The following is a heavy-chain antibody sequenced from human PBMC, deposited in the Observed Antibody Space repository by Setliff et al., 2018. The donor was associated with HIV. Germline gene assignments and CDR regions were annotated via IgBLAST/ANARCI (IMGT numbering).Heavy chain of an antibody. V-gene: IGHV4-59*01. Sequence: SETLSLTCTVSGGSISSYFWSWVRQPPGKGLEWIGYIYYSGSTNYNPSPKSRVTMSVDTFTNQFSLKLSSVTAADTAVYYCARTGFEDFWIGYPDWFDPWGPGTLVTVSS. CDR1: GGSISSYF. J-gene: IGHJ5*02. CDR2: IYYSGST. D-gene: IGHD3-3*01. CDR3: ARTGFEDFWIGYPDWFDP.